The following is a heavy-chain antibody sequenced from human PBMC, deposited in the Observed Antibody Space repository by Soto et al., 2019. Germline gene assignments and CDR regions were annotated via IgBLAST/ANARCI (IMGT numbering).Heavy chain of an antibody. CDR2: IIPIFGTA. V-gene: IGHV1-69*13. CDR1: GGTFSSYA. J-gene: IGHJ4*02. CDR3: ARSVSSGYPWVPDY. D-gene: IGHD3-22*01. Sequence: PSVKVSCKSSGGTFSSYAISWVRQAPVQGLEWMGGIIPIFGTANYAQKFQGRVTITADESTSTAYMELSSLRSEDTAVYYCARSVSSGYPWVPDYWGQGNLVTVSS.